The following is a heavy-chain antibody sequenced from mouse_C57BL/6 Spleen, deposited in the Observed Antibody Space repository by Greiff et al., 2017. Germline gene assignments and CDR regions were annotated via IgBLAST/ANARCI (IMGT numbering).Heavy chain of an antibody. CDR3: ARSGSNSAWFAY. V-gene: IGHV1-82*01. CDR1: GYAFSSSW. CDR2: IYPGDGDT. J-gene: IGHJ3*01. Sequence: QVQLKESGPELVKPGASVKISCKASGYAFSSSWMNWVKQRPGKGLEWIGRIYPGDGDTNYNGKFKGKATLTADKSSSTAYMQLSSLTSEDSAVYFCARSGSNSAWFAYWGQGTLVTVSA. D-gene: IGHD2-5*01.